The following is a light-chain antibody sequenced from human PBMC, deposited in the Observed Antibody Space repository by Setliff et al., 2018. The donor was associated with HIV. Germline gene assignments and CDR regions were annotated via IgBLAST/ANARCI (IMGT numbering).Light chain of an antibody. CDR1: SSDVGDYNY. V-gene: IGLV2-8*01. J-gene: IGLJ1*01. CDR3: SSYAGSNNYV. CDR2: EVT. Sequence: QSALTQPASVSGSPGQSITISCTGTSSDVGDYNYVSWFQQHPGKAPKLIIYEVTKRPSGVPDRFSGSKSGNTASLTVSGLQAEDEADYYCSSYAGSNNYVFGTGTRSPS.